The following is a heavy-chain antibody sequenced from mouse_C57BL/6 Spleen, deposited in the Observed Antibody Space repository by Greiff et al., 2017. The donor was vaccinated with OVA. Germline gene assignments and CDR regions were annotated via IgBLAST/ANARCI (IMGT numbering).Heavy chain of an antibody. CDR1: GYTFTSYW. CDR3: ARTHSNYGAMDY. J-gene: IGHJ4*01. D-gene: IGHD2-5*01. V-gene: IGHV1-69*01. CDR2: IDPSDSYT. Sequence: VQLQQPGAELVMPGASVKLSCKASGYTFTSYWMHWVKQRPGQGLEWIGEIDPSDSYTNYNQKFKGKSTLTVDKSSSTAYMQLSSLTSEDSAVYYCARTHSNYGAMDYWGQGTSVTVSS.